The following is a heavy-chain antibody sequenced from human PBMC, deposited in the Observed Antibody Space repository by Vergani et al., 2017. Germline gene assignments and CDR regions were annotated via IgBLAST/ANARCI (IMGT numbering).Heavy chain of an antibody. J-gene: IGHJ4*02. CDR1: GYTFTYRY. V-gene: IGHV1-45*02. CDR3: ARGGSIYGAIDY. D-gene: IGHD4-17*01. CDR2: ITPFNGNT. Sequence: QMQLVQSGAEVKKTGSSVKVSCKASGYTFTYRYLHWVRQAPGQALEWMGWITPFNGNTNYAQKFQDRVTITRDRSMSTAYMELSSLRSEDTAVYYCARGGSIYGAIDYWGQGTLVTVSS.